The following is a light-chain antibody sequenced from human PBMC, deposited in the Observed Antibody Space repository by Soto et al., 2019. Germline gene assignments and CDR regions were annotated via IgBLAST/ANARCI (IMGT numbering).Light chain of an antibody. Sequence: DIQMTQSPSSLSASVGDRVTITCRASQGISHYLAWYQQKPGKVPKLLIYAASTLHSGVPYRFSGSGSGTDFNLAISRLQHEDVTNYYCQKYKTAPHTFGQGTKVEIK. V-gene: IGKV1-27*01. CDR1: QGISHY. CDR2: AAS. J-gene: IGKJ1*01. CDR3: QKYKTAPHT.